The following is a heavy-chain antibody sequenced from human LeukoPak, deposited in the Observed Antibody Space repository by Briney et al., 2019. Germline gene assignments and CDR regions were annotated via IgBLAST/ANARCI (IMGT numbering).Heavy chain of an antibody. CDR1: GDSISRYD. J-gene: IGHJ4*01. CDR2: IYYSGST. Sequence: ASETLSLTCTVSGDSISRYDWSWIRQPPGKGLEWIGYIYYSGSTNYNPSLKSRVTISVDTSKNQFSLKVSSVTAADTAVYYCAGSITGTTYHFYYWGHGSQFTVSS. D-gene: IGHD1-7*01. CDR3: AGSITGTTYHFYY. V-gene: IGHV4-59*01.